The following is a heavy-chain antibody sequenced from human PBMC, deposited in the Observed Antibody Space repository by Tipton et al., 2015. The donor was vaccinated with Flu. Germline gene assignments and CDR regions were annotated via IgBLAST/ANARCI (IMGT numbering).Heavy chain of an antibody. V-gene: IGHV4-61*02. Sequence: TLSLTCTVSGGSISSGSYYWSWIRQPAGKELEWIGRIYTSGSTNYNPSLKSRVTISVDTSKNQFSLKLSSVTAADTAVYYCARGYSYGGNYFDYWGQGTLVTVSS. CDR1: GGSISSGSYY. J-gene: IGHJ4*02. CDR3: ARGYSYGGNYFDY. D-gene: IGHD5-18*01. CDR2: IYTSGST.